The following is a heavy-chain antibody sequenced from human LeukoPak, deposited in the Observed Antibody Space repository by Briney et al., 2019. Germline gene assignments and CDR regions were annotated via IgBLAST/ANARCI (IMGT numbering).Heavy chain of an antibody. J-gene: IGHJ5*02. V-gene: IGHV1-2*06. Sequence: GASVKVSCKASGYTFTGYYMHWVRQAPGQGLEWMGRINPNSGGTNYAQKFQGRVTMTRDTSISTAYMELSRLRSDDTAVYYCARVVRDIVGVPAVYWFDPWGQGTLVTVSS. CDR2: INPNSGGT. D-gene: IGHD2-2*01. CDR1: GYTFTGYY. CDR3: ARVVRDIVGVPAVYWFDP.